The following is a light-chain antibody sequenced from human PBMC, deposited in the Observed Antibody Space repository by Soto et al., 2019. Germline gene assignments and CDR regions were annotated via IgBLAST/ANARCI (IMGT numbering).Light chain of an antibody. CDR1: RSFSSSY. CDR2: AAS. J-gene: IGKJ2*01. Sequence: EIVLTQSPGTLSLSPGERATLSCRASRSFSSSYLAWYQHKVGQAPRLLIYAASTRATGIPDRFSGSGSATDFTLTISRLEPEDSEVYYCHHYDSSPPYTFGQGTKLEIK. V-gene: IGKV3-20*01. CDR3: HHYDSSPPYT.